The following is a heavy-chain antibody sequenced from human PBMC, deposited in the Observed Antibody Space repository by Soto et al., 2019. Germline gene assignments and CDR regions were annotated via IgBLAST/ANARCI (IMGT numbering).Heavy chain of an antibody. V-gene: IGHV1-18*04. CDR1: SYTFLTYV. Sequence: ASVKVSCKASSYTFLTYVHTWVRQAPGQGLEWMGWISPYTGKTNYAQKFQGRLTMTTDTSTSTVYMELRSLTSDDTAVYYCVRDLDGSGSYYTDYWGRGTLVTVSS. D-gene: IGHD3-10*01. CDR3: VRDLDGSGSYYTDY. CDR2: ISPYTGKT. J-gene: IGHJ4*02.